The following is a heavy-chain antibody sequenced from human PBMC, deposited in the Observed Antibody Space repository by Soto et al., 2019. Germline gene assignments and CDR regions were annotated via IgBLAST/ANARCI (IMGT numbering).Heavy chain of an antibody. Sequence: EVQLVESGGGLVQPGRSLRLSCAASGFTFDDYAMHWVRQGPGKGLEWVSSISWNSGNLGYADSVKGRFTISRDNAKNSLYLQMNSLRGEDTALYYCAKGASTTVFAFNDYWCPGTLVTVSS. D-gene: IGHD4-17*01. CDR3: AKGASTTVFAFNDY. V-gene: IGHV3-9*01. J-gene: IGHJ4*02. CDR2: ISWNSGNL. CDR1: GFTFDDYA.